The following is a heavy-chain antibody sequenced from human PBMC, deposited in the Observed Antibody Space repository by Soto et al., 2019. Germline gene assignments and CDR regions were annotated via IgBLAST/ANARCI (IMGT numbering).Heavy chain of an antibody. CDR1: GGSISSYY. Sequence: QVQLQESGPGLVKPSETLSLTCTVSGGSISSYYWSWIRQPPGKGLEWIGYIYYSGSTNYNPSLKSRVTISVDTSKNQFSLKLSSVTAADTAVYYCARDMVRAGYFDYWGQGTLVTVSS. D-gene: IGHD3-10*01. J-gene: IGHJ4*02. CDR3: ARDMVRAGYFDY. V-gene: IGHV4-59*01. CDR2: IYYSGST.